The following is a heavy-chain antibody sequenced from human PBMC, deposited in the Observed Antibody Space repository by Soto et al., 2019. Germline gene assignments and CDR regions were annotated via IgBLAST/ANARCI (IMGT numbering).Heavy chain of an antibody. CDR2: LSFDGNNK. CDR3: AKADFDY. D-gene: IGHD3-3*01. J-gene: IGHJ4*02. Sequence: GGSLRLSCAASGFTFSNYAIHWVRQAPGKGLEWVAVLSFDGNNKHYADSVKGRFTISRDNSKNTLYLQMNSLRAEDTAVYYCAKADFDYWGQGTLVTVSS. CDR1: GFTFSNYA. V-gene: IGHV3-30-3*01.